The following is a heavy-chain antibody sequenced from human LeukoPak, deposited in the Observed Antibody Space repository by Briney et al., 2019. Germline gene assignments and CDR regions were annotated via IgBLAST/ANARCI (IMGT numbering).Heavy chain of an antibody. CDR3: VAARADFDY. D-gene: IGHD2-15*01. CDR2: INSDGTST. J-gene: IGHJ4*02. CDR1: GVTLSSYW. Sequence: HPGGSLRLSCAASGVTLSSYWMHWVRQAPGKGLVWVSRINSDGTSTTYADPVKGRFTISRDTAKNSLYLQMNSLRAEDTAVYYCVAARADFDYWGQGTLVTASS. V-gene: IGHV3-74*01.